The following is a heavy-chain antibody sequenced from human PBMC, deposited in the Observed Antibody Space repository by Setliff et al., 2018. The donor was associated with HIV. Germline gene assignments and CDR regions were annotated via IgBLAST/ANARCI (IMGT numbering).Heavy chain of an antibody. CDR3: ARETEVKGYYDSSGSWGLGY. V-gene: IGHV1-69*13. CDR1: GDTFSNYA. J-gene: IGHJ4*02. D-gene: IGHD3-22*01. CDR2: IIPIFGAV. Sequence: ASVKVSCKASGDTFSNYAITWVRQAPGQGLEWMGGIIPIFGAVKYAQKFQGRVTITADESTSTAYMELSSLRSEDTAVYYCARETEVKGYYDSSGSWGLGYWGQGTLVTVTS.